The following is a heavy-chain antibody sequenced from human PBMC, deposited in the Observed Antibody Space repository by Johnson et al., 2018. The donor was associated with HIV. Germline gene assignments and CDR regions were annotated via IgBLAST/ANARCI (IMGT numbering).Heavy chain of an antibody. J-gene: IGHJ3*02. CDR3: ARANLIFPKNAFDI. CDR2: ISYDGSKK. Sequence: QVQLVESGGGVVQPGRSLRLSCAASGFTFSSYAMHWVRQAPGKGLEWVAVISYDGSKKYYADSVKGRLTISRDNSKNTLYLQKNSLRAEDTAVYYCARANLIFPKNAFDIWGQGTTVMVSS. CDR1: GFTFSSYA. V-gene: IGHV3-30-3*01. D-gene: IGHD3-3*02.